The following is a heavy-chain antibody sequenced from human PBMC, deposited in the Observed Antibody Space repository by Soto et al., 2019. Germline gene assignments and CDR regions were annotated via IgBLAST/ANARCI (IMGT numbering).Heavy chain of an antibody. V-gene: IGHV1-69*13. Sequence: ASVEVSCKASGGTFSSYAISWVRQATGQGLEWMGGIIPIFGTANYAQKFQGRVTITADESTSTAYMELSSLRSEDTAVYYCASRWNYDSSGYYQPFDYWGQGTLVTVSS. CDR2: IIPIFGTA. CDR3: ASRWNYDSSGYYQPFDY. D-gene: IGHD3-22*01. J-gene: IGHJ4*02. CDR1: GGTFSSYA.